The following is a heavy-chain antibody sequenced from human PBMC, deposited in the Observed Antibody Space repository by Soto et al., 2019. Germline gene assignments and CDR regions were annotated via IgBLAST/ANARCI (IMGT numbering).Heavy chain of an antibody. D-gene: IGHD3-16*01. CDR1: GYIFVNYG. CDR3: ALVDNYVAPTPLDV. CDR2: ISPYSGNT. Sequence: QVQLVQSGDEVRKPGSSVKVSCKASGYIFVNYGIAWVRQAPGQGLEWMGWISPYSGNTHYASKVQGRLTMTTDTXXSTAYTDPGSMKSDDTAVYYWALVDNYVAPTPLDVWGQGTTVTVSS. V-gene: IGHV1-18*01. J-gene: IGHJ6*02.